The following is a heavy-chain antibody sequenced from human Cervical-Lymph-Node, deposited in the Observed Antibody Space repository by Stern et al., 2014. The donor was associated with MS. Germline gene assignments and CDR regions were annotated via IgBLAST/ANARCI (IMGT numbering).Heavy chain of an antibody. CDR3: VRERSSRGFDY. CDR1: GFTFTSYA. V-gene: IGHV3-30-3*01. Sequence: VQLVESGGGVVQPGRSLRVSCATAGFTFTSYAMNWVRQAPGTGLEWVAVISYDGNTKYYADSVKGRFTISRDNSKNTLYLQMSSVRAEDTAVYYCVRERSSRGFDYWGQGSLVTVSS. J-gene: IGHJ4*02. CDR2: ISYDGNTK. D-gene: IGHD5/OR15-5a*01.